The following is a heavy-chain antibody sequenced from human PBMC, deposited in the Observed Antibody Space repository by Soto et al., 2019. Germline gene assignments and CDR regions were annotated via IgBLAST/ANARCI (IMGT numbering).Heavy chain of an antibody. J-gene: IGHJ6*02. V-gene: IGHV1-69*06. CDR3: ARGGLQAQGVQYNHYAMDV. Sequence: ASVKVSCKASGGTFDRHTINWVRQAPGQGLEWMGGIIPIFSTPKYAQKFQGRVMLTADKSTSTAYMELSSLRYEDTAVYYCARGGLQAQGVQYNHYAMDVWGQGTTVTVSS. D-gene: IGHD4-4*01. CDR2: IIPIFSTP. CDR1: GGTFDRHT.